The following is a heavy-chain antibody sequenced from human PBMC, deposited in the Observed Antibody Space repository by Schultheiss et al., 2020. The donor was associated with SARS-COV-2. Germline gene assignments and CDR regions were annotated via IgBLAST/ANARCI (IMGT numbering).Heavy chain of an antibody. V-gene: IGHV3-13*01. J-gene: IGHJ4*02. CDR3: ARGQGNYGRYDY. CDR2: IGTAGDT. Sequence: GESLKISCAASGFTFSSYDMHWVRQATGKGLEWVSAIGTAGDTYYADSVKGRFTISRDNSKNTLYLQMNSLRAEDTAVYYCARGQGNYGRYDYWGQGTLVTVSS. CDR1: GFTFSSYD. D-gene: IGHD1-7*01.